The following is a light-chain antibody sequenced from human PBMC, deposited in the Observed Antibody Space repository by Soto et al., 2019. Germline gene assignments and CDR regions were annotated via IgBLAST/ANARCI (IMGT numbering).Light chain of an antibody. V-gene: IGKV1-5*01. CDR3: QQYNDWPLT. CDR1: QRISTW. Sequence: DIQMTQSPSTLSASVGDGVTITCRASQRISTWLAWYQQKPGKAPKLLISDASSLETGVPSRFSGSGSGTEFTLTISSLQSEDFALYYCQQYNDWPLTFGQGTKVEI. J-gene: IGKJ1*01. CDR2: DAS.